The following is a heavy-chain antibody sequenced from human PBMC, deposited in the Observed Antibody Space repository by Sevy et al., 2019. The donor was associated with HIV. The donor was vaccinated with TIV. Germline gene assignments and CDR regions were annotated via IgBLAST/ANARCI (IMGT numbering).Heavy chain of an antibody. CDR2: ISYSGTNK. V-gene: IGHV3-30-3*01. CDR1: GFTFTLYA. CDR3: ARVAVEYCTDDCYHRFDY. J-gene: IGHJ4*02. Sequence: GESLKISCAASGFTFTLYAIHWVRQAPGKGLEWVALISYSGTNKYYADSVKGRFTISRDDSKNTAYLKMNNLRTDDTAVYYCARVAVEYCTDDCYHRFDYWGQGTQVTVSS. D-gene: IGHD2-21*02.